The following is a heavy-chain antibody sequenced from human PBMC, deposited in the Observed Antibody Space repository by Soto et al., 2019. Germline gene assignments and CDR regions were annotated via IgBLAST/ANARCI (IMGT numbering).Heavy chain of an antibody. Sequence: PGGSLRLSCTASGFTFGDYAMSWVRQAPGKGLEWVGFIRSKAYGGTTEYAASVKGRFTISRDDSKSIAYLQMNSLKTEDTAVYYCTREGGYYSFFDYWGQGTLVTVSS. J-gene: IGHJ4*02. CDR1: GFTFGDYA. CDR2: IRSKAYGGTT. CDR3: TREGGYYSFFDY. V-gene: IGHV3-49*04. D-gene: IGHD3-3*01.